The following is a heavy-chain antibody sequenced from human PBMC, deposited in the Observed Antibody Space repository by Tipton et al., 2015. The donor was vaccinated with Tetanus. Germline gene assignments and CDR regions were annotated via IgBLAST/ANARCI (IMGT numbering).Heavy chain of an antibody. CDR2: ISSSGSTI. D-gene: IGHD3-22*01. CDR1: GFTFSSYE. Sequence: SLRLSCAASGFTFSSYEMNWVRQDPGKGLEWVSYISSSGSTIYYADSVKGRFTISRDNAKNSLYLQMNSLRAEDTAVYYCARSYYYDSSGELNDYWGQGTLVTVSS. V-gene: IGHV3-48*03. J-gene: IGHJ4*02. CDR3: ARSYYYDSSGELNDY.